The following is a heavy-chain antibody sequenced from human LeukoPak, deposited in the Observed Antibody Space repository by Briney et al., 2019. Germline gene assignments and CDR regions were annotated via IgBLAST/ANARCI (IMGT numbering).Heavy chain of an antibody. Sequence: SQTLSLTCTVSGGSISSGDYYWSWIRQPPGKGLEWIGYIYYSGSTYYNPSLKSRVTISVDTSKNQFSLKLSSVTAADTAVYYCARLTRPDRSRGIDYWGQGTLVTVSS. CDR1: GGSISSGDYY. CDR2: IYYSGST. D-gene: IGHD4/OR15-4a*01. V-gene: IGHV4-30-4*01. J-gene: IGHJ4*02. CDR3: ARLTRPDRSRGIDY.